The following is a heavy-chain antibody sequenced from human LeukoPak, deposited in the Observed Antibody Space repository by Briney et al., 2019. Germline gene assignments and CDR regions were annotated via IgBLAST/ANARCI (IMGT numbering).Heavy chain of an antibody. D-gene: IGHD3-22*01. J-gene: IGHJ4*02. CDR2: TYYSGST. CDR1: GGSISSGSYY. V-gene: IGHV4-39*07. Sequence: PSETLSLTCTVSGGSISSGSYYWGWIRQPPGKGLEWIGSTYYSGSTDYNPSLKSRVTVSVDTSKNQFSLKLSSVTAADTAVYYCARDLPSSDGYYYDSSGYPFDYWGQGTLVTVSS. CDR3: ARDLPSSDGYYYDSSGYPFDY.